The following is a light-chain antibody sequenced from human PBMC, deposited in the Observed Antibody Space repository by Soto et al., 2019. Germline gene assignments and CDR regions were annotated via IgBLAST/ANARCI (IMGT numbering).Light chain of an antibody. V-gene: IGKV3-15*01. J-gene: IGKJ1*01. Sequence: IVMTQSPATLSASPGERGTLSCSPNQSVFSSLAWYQQKPGQAPRLLIYGAATRATGIPARFSGSGSGTEFTLTISSLQSEDFAVYYCQQYNNWPPWTFGQGTKVDI. CDR3: QQYNNWPPWT. CDR2: GAA. CDR1: QSVFSS.